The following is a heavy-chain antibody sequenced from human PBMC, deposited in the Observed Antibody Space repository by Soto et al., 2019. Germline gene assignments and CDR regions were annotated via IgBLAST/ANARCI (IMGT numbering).Heavy chain of an antibody. CDR2: ISSSGSTI. V-gene: IGHV3-11*01. CDR1: GFTFSDYY. D-gene: IGHD2-15*01. J-gene: IGHJ3*02. Sequence: GGSLRLSCAASGFTFSDYYMSWIRQAPGKGLEWVSYISSSGSTIYYADSVKGRFTISRDNAKNSLYLQMNSLRAEDTAVYYCARDQCSGGSCYSEAFDIWGQGTMVTVSS. CDR3: ARDQCSGGSCYSEAFDI.